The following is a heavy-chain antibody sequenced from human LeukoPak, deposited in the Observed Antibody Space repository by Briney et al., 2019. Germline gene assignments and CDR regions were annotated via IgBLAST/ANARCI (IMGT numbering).Heavy chain of an antibody. Sequence: GGSLRLSCAASGFTFSNYAMTWVRQAPGKGLEWVSGISGSGGSTYYADSVKGRFTISRGNSKNTLYLQMNSLRAEDTAVYYCAKMGIVVVVAATGNWFDPWGQGTLVTVSS. CDR1: GFTFSNYA. CDR3: AKMGIVVVVAATGNWFDP. V-gene: IGHV3-23*01. CDR2: ISGSGGST. J-gene: IGHJ5*02. D-gene: IGHD2-15*01.